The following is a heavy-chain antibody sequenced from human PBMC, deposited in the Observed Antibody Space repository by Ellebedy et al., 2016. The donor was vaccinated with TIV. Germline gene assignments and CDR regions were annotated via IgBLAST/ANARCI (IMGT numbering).Heavy chain of an antibody. Sequence: SVKVSXXASGGTFSSYAISWVRQAPGQGLEWMGGIIPIFGTANYAQKFQGRVTITADKSTSTAYMELSSLRSEDTAVYYCARDFSPDVVRGVINYYYYGMDVWGQGTTVTVSS. CDR3: ARDFSPDVVRGVINYYYYGMDV. CDR1: GGTFSSYA. D-gene: IGHD3-10*01. V-gene: IGHV1-69*06. J-gene: IGHJ6*02. CDR2: IIPIFGTA.